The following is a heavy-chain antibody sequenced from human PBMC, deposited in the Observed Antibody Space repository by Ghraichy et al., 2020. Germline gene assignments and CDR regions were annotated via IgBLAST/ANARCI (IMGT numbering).Heavy chain of an antibody. V-gene: IGHV4-38-2*02. CDR3: ARTFTGSFPNAFEL. Sequence: SETLSLTCTVSGYSISSGSYWCWIRQPPGKGLEWIGAIAHGGNTYFNPSLKSRFSMSVDTSKNQISLKLDYATAADAAVYYCARTFTGSFPNAFELWGQGTMVTVSS. CDR2: IAHGGNT. CDR1: GYSISSGSY. J-gene: IGHJ3*01. D-gene: IGHD1-26*01.